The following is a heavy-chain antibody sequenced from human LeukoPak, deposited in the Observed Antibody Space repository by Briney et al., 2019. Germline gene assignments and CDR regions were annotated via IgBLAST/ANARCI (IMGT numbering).Heavy chain of an antibody. CDR3: ARERGDYDKGWFDP. CDR2: IYYSGST. CDR1: GGSISSGDYY. D-gene: IGHD4-17*01. V-gene: IGHV4-30-4*08. Sequence: SQTLSLTCTVSGGSISSGDYYWSWIRQPRGKGLEGIVYIYYSGSTYYNPSLKSRVTISVDTSKNQFSLKLSSVTAADTAVYYCARERGDYDKGWFDPWGQGTLVTVSS. J-gene: IGHJ5*02.